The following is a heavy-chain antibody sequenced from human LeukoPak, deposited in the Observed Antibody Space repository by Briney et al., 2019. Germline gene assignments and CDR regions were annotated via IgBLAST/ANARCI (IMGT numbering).Heavy chain of an antibody. J-gene: IGHJ3*02. CDR1: GFSFSSYW. CDR3: VKYGGSSGMAFDI. CDR2: INLDGSAK. D-gene: IGHD4-23*01. V-gene: IGHV3-7*01. Sequence: PGGSLRLSCAASGFSFSSYWMSWVRQVPGEGLQWVANINLDGSAKSYVDSVKGRFTISRDNVKNSLSLQINSLRAGDTAVFYCVKYGGSSGMAFDIWGQGTMVTVSS.